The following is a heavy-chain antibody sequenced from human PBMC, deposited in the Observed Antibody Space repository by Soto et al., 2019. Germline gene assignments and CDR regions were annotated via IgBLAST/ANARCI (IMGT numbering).Heavy chain of an antibody. CDR1: GFTFSNYA. CDR3: AKNYYFDS. CDR2: INVDGAT. D-gene: IGHD1-7*01. V-gene: IGHV3-23*01. J-gene: IGHJ4*02. Sequence: GGSLRLSCAASGFTFSNYAMSWVRQAPGKGLEWVSSINVDGATYCADSVKGRFTISRDNSNNTLYLQMNSLRAEDTAFYYCAKNYYFDSWGQGALVTVSS.